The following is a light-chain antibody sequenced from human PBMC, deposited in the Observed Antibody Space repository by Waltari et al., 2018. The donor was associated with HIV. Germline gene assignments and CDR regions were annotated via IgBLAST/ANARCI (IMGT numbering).Light chain of an antibody. V-gene: IGLV2-8*01. CDR3: SSYAGSNTV. J-gene: IGLJ2*01. Sequence: QAAPTQPPSVSGSPGQSVTISCTGTSSDIGYYNAVSWYQQHPGKAPTLMIYEVSKRPSGVSDRFSGSKSGNTASLTISGLQAEDEADYYCSSYAGSNTVFGGGTRLTVL. CDR2: EVS. CDR1: SSDIGYYNA.